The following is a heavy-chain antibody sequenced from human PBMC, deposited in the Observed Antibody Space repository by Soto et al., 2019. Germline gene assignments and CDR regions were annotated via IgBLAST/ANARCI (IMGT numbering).Heavy chain of an antibody. D-gene: IGHD3-3*01. V-gene: IGHV1-46*01. J-gene: IGHJ5*02. Sequence: QVQLVQSGAEVKKPGASVKVSCKASGYTFTSYYMHWVRQAPGQGLEWMGIINPSGGSTSYAQKFQGKVTMTRDTSTSTVYMELSSLRSEDTAVYYCARDRHRGITIFGVGRNWFDPWGQGTLVTVSS. CDR2: INPSGGST. CDR3: ARDRHRGITIFGVGRNWFDP. CDR1: GYTFTSYY.